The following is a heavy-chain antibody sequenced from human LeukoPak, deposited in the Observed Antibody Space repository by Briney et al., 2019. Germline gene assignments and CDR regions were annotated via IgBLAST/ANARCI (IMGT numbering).Heavy chain of an antibody. D-gene: IGHD2/OR15-2a*01. V-gene: IGHV3-15*05. Sequence: PGGSLRLSCAAPGFTFSNAWMTWVRQAPGKGLEWVGRIYRNADGGTTDYAAPVKGRFTISGDDSKNTLYLQMNSLKTEDTAVYYCTTDSYCSTTTCYASSNYYYGLDAWGQGTSVTVSS. CDR2: IYRNADGGTT. CDR1: GFTFSNAW. J-gene: IGHJ6*02. CDR3: TTDSYCSTTTCYASSNYYYGLDA.